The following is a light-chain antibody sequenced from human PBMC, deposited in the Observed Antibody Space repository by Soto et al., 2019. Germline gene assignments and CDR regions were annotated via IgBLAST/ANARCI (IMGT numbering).Light chain of an antibody. CDR2: DVS. V-gene: IGLV2-14*01. J-gene: IGLJ1*01. CDR1: SSDVGNYNY. CDR3: SSYAGSSNV. Sequence: QSVLTQPASVSGSPGQSITISCTGASSDVGNYNYVSWYQQHPGKAPKLIIYDVSNRPSGVSNRFSGSKSGNTASLTVSGLQAEDEADYYCSSYAGSSNVFGTGTKVTVL.